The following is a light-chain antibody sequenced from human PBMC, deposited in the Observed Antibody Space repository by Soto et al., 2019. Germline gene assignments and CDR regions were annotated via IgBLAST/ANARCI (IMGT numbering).Light chain of an antibody. V-gene: IGKV1-12*01. CDR1: QGISTW. CDR2: GAS. J-gene: IGKJ5*01. CDR3: QQANGFPIT. Sequence: EIQMTQSPSSVSASVGDRVTITCRASQGISTWLAWYQQKAGKAPNLLIYGASNLHSGVPSRFSGSGSGTNFTLTISSLQPEDFATYYCQQANGFPITFGQGTRPEIK.